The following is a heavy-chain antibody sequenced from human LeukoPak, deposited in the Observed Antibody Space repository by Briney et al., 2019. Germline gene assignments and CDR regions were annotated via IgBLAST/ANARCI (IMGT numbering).Heavy chain of an antibody. CDR3: ARVQYSYGPRPFDY. D-gene: IGHD5-18*01. V-gene: IGHV4-39*07. Sequence: SETLSLTCTVSGGSISSSSYYWGWSRQPPGKGLEWIGEINHSGSTNYNPSLKSRVTISVDTSKNQFSLKLSSVTAADTAVYYCARVQYSYGPRPFDYWGQGTLVTVSS. CDR1: GGSISSSSYY. J-gene: IGHJ4*02. CDR2: INHSGST.